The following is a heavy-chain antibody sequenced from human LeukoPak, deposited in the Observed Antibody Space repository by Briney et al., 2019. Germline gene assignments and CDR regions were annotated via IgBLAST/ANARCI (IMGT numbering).Heavy chain of an antibody. Sequence: GGSLRLSCAASGFTFSGYAMHWVRQAPGKGLEWVAVISYDGSNKYYADSVKGRFTISRDNSKNTLYLQMNSLRAEDTAVYYCASYSRDGYNCYYFDYWGQGTLVTVSS. D-gene: IGHD5-24*01. V-gene: IGHV3-30*04. J-gene: IGHJ4*02. CDR3: ASYSRDGYNCYYFDY. CDR2: ISYDGSNK. CDR1: GFTFSGYA.